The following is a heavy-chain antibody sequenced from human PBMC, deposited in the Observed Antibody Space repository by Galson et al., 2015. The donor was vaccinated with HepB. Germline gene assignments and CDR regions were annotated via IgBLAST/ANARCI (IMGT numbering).Heavy chain of an antibody. CDR3: ARDGTLTGDRRGGPIDY. CDR2: INPSGGST. J-gene: IGHJ4*02. Sequence: SVKVSCKASGYTFTSYYMHWVRQAPGQGLEWMGIINPSGGSTSYAQKFQGRVTMTRDTSTSTVYMELSSLRSEDTAVYYCARDGTLTGDRRGGPIDYWGQGTLVTVSS. D-gene: IGHD7-27*01. CDR1: GYTFTSYY. V-gene: IGHV1-46*01.